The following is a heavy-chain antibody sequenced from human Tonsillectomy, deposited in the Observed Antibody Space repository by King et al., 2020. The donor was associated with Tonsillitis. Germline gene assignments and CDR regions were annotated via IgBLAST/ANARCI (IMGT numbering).Heavy chain of an antibody. CDR3: TRRGGVADFDY. CDR2: IRSKANSYAT. Sequence: VQLVESGGGLVQPGGSLKLSCAASGFTFSGSAMHWVRQASGKGLEWVGRIRSKANSYATAYAASVKGRFTISSDDSKNTAYLQMNSLKTEDTAVYYCTRRGGVADFDYWGQGTLVTVSS. J-gene: IGHJ4*02. D-gene: IGHD3-3*01. V-gene: IGHV3-73*02. CDR1: GFTFSGSA.